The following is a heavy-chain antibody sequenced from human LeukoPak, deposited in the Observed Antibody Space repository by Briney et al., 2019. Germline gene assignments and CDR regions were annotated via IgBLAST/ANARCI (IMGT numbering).Heavy chain of an antibody. CDR3: TRYNNDYVDY. Sequence: GGSLRLSCAGSGFTFGGYGMHWFRRTPGKGLEWVAVIAYDGSRAFYADSVKGRFTISRDNSKNTMSVQMDDLRAEDTAVYYCTRYNNDYVDYWGQGTLVTVSS. CDR2: IAYDGSRA. J-gene: IGHJ4*02. D-gene: IGHD1-14*01. V-gene: IGHV3-33*01. CDR1: GFTFGGYG.